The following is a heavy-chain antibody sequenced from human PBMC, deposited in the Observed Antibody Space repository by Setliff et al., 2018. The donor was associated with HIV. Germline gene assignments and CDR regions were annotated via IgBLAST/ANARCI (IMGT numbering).Heavy chain of an antibody. CDR2: IYISGST. D-gene: IGHD1-26*01. CDR3: ARRRWELLKRGAAFDI. CDR1: GGSISSGNYY. V-gene: IGHV4-61*02. J-gene: IGHJ3*02. Sequence: SETLSLTCTVSGGSISSGNYYWNWIRQPAGKGLEWIGRIYISGSTNYNPSLKSRVTISVDTSKNQFSLKLSSVTAADTAVYYCARRRWELLKRGAAFDIWGQGTMVTVSS.